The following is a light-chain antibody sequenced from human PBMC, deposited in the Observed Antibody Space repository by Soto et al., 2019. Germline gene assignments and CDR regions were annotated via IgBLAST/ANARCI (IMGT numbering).Light chain of an antibody. CDR1: SSDVGGYNY. Sequence: QSVLTQPPSASGSPGQSVTISCTGTSSDVGGYNYVSWYQQHPGKAPKLMIYEVSKRPSGVPDRFSGSKSGNTASLTVSGLQAEDEADYYCCSYAGNNNWGVFGGGTKLTVL. V-gene: IGLV2-8*01. CDR2: EVS. CDR3: CSYAGNNNWGV. J-gene: IGLJ3*02.